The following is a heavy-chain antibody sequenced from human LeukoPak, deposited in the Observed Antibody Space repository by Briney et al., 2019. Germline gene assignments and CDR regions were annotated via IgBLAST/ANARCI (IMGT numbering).Heavy chain of an antibody. D-gene: IGHD2-2*01. CDR1: GGSIRSSSYY. V-gene: IGHV4-39*01. CDR3: ERRGYCSSTSCYEYWFDP. CDR2: IYYSGST. J-gene: IGHJ5*02. Sequence: SETLSLTCTVSGGSIRSSSYYWGWIRQPPGKGLEWIGIIYYSGSTYYNPSLKSRLTISVDTSKNQFSLKLSPVTATDTAVYYCERRGYCSSTSCYEYWFDPWGQGTLVTVSS.